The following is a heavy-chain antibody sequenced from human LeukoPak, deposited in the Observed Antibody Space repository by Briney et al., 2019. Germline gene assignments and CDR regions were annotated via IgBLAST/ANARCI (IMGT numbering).Heavy chain of an antibody. CDR1: GYTFTSYG. CDR3: ARADIVATEVWFDP. CDR2: ISAYNGNT. D-gene: IGHD5-12*01. V-gene: IGHV1-18*01. Sequence: ASVKVSCTASGYTFTSYGISWVRQAPGQGLEWMGWISAYNGNTNYAQKLQGRVTMTTDTSTSTAYMELRSLRSDDTVVYYCARADIVATEVWFDPWGQGTLVTVS. J-gene: IGHJ5*02.